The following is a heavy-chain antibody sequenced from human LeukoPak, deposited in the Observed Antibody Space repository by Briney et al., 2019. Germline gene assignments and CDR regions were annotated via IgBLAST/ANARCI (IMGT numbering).Heavy chain of an antibody. D-gene: IGHD2-15*01. V-gene: IGHV3-64D*06. CDR2: ISSNGGNT. CDR3: VKDLAVAATPILDY. CDR1: GFTFSSYA. J-gene: IGHJ4*02. Sequence: GGSLRLSCSASGFTFSSYAMHWVRQAPGKGLEYVSAISSNGGNTYYADSVKGRFTISRDNSKNTLYLQMSSLRAEDTAVYYCVKDLAVAATPILDYWGQGTLVTVSS.